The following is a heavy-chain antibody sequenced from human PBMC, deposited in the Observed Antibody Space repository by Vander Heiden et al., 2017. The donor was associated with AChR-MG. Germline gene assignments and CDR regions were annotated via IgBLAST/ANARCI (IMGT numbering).Heavy chain of an antibody. D-gene: IGHD2-21*01. J-gene: IGHJ6*02. Sequence: QVQLVESGGGVVQPARSPRLSCPASGFTFRSYGMHWVRQAPGKGLEWVAVISYDGSNKYYADSVKGRFTISRDNSKNTLYLQMNSLRAEDTAVYYCAKDFSSVIYYYYGMDVWGQGTTVTVSS. CDR1: GFTFRSYG. CDR2: ISYDGSNK. CDR3: AKDFSSVIYYYYGMDV. V-gene: IGHV3-30*18.